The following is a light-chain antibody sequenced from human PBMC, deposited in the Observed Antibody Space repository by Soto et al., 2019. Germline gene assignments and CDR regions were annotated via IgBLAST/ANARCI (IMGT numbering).Light chain of an antibody. Sequence: EIVLTQFPGTLSLSPGERATLSCRASQTISSSYLAWYQHKPGQAPRLLIYGASSRATGIPDRFSGGGSGTDFTLTISRLEPEDFAVYYCQQFSSYPLTFGGGTKVDIK. CDR2: GAS. V-gene: IGKV3-20*01. CDR3: QQFSSYPLT. CDR1: QTISSSY. J-gene: IGKJ4*01.